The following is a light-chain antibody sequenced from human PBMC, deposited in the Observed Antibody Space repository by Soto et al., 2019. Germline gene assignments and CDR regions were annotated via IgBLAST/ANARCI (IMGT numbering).Light chain of an antibody. CDR3: SSYTTGYTPLYA. CDR2: EVS. J-gene: IGLJ1*01. Sequence: QSVLTQPASVSGSPGQSITISCTGTSSDTAGYNYVSWYQQHPGKAPKLMIYEVSNRPSGVSNRFSGSQSGNTASLTISGLQAEDEANYYCSSYTTGYTPLYAFGTGTKVTVL. CDR1: SSDTAGYNY. V-gene: IGLV2-14*01.